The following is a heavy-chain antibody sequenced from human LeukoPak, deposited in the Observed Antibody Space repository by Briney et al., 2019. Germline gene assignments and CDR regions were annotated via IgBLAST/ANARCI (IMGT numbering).Heavy chain of an antibody. CDR3: ARGDLWFGELLGFDY. CDR2: ISSSGSTI. CDR1: GFTFSSYE. V-gene: IGHV3-48*03. D-gene: IGHD3-10*01. Sequence: GGSLRLSCAASGFTFSSYEMNWVRQAPGKGLEWVSYISSSGSTIYYADSVKGRFTISRDNAKNSLYLQMNSLRAEDTAVYYCARGDLWFGELLGFDYWGQGTLVTVSS. J-gene: IGHJ4*02.